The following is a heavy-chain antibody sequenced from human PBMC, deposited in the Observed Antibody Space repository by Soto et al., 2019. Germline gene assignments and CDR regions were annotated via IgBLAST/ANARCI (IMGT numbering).Heavy chain of an antibody. Sequence: EVQLLESGGGLVQPGGSLRLSCAASGFTFSSYAMSWVRQAPGKGLEWVSAISGSGGSTYYADSVKGRFTISRVNSKNTLYLQMDSLRAEDTAVYYCASQRGSFSSSLTYAFDIWGQGTMVTVSS. CDR1: GFTFSSYA. CDR2: ISGSGGST. V-gene: IGHV3-23*01. J-gene: IGHJ3*02. CDR3: ASQRGSFSSSLTYAFDI. D-gene: IGHD6-6*01.